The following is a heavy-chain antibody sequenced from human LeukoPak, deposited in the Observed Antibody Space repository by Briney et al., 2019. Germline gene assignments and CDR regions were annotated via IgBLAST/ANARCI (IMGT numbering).Heavy chain of an antibody. V-gene: IGHV1-2*02. CDR1: GYTFTGYY. CDR2: INPNSGGT. Sequence: ASVKVSCKASGYTFTGYYMHWVRQAPGQGLEWMGWINPNSGGTNYAQKFQGRVTMTRDTSISTAYMELSRLRSDDTAVYYCARDRSSACSSTSCYPYYYMDVWGKGTTVTVSS. D-gene: IGHD2-2*01. J-gene: IGHJ6*03. CDR3: ARDRSSACSSTSCYPYYYMDV.